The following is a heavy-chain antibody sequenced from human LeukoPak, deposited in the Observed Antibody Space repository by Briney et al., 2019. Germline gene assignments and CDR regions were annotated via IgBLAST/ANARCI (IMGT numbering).Heavy chain of an antibody. J-gene: IGHJ6*03. CDR3: ARSSVTLLNYYYYYYMDV. CDR1: GFIFSNYW. D-gene: IGHD5-18*01. Sequence: GGSLRLSCATSGFIFSNYWMSWVRQAPGKGLEWVANIKQDGSEKYYVDSVKGRFTISRDNAKNSLYLQTNSLRAEDTAVYYCARSSVTLLNYYYYYYMDVWGKGTTVTVSS. V-gene: IGHV3-7*01. CDR2: IKQDGSEK.